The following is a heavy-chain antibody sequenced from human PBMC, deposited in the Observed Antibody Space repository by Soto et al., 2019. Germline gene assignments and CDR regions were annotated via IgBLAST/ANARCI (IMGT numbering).Heavy chain of an antibody. J-gene: IGHJ4*02. Sequence: EVQLLESGGGLVQPGGSLRLSCAASGFAFSNYDMGWVRQAPGKGLEWVSTITSGGTTYSADSVRGRLTLSRDNYRNTLYLQMNSLRADDTALYYCVCRSGTSPDYWGQGTLVTVSS. D-gene: IGHD1-1*01. V-gene: IGHV3-23*01. CDR2: ITSGGTT. CDR3: VCRSGTSPDY. CDR1: GFAFSNYD.